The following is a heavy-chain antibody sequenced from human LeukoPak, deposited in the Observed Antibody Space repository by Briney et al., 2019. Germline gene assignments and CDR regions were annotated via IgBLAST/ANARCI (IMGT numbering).Heavy chain of an antibody. Sequence: PGGSLRLSCAASGFTFSSYEMNCVRQAPGKGLEWVANIKEDGSEKYYMHSMKGRFTISRDNAKNSLYLQMNSLRAEDTAIYYCARVRFPQDSWGQGTLVTVSS. J-gene: IGHJ4*02. CDR3: ARVRFPQDS. CDR1: GFTFSSYE. V-gene: IGHV3-7*04. CDR2: IKEDGSEK.